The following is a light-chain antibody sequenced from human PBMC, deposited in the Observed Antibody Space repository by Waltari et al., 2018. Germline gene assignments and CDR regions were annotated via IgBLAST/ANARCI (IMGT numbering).Light chain of an antibody. CDR2: GAS. Sequence: DIVLTQSPGTLSLSPGERVTLFCKARESVGSNQLAWYQQKPGQAPRLLVYGASTRATGIPDRFSGGGSGTDFTLIISRLEPEDSVVYYCQQYAGSPRTFGQGTKVEIK. CDR1: ESVGSNQ. CDR3: QQYAGSPRT. J-gene: IGKJ1*01. V-gene: IGKV3-20*01.